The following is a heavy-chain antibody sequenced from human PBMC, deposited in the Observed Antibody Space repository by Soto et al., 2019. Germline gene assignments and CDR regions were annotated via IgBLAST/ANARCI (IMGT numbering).Heavy chain of an antibody. CDR2: IHYSGSN. CDR3: ARDGVVAADYDYYGMDV. J-gene: IGHJ6*02. D-gene: IGHD2-15*01. Sequence: QVQLQESRPGLVKPSQTLSLTCAVSGGSISSGGYYWSWIRQHPGKGLEWLGYIHYSGSNYYNPSLTSRVTILVDTAKNPFSLKLRYVSAADTAVYYCARDGVVAADYDYYGMDVWGQGTRVTVSS. CDR1: GGSISSGGYY. V-gene: IGHV4-31*11.